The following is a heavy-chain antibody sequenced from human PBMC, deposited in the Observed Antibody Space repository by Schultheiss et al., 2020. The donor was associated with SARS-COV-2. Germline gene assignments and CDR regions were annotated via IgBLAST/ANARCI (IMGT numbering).Heavy chain of an antibody. J-gene: IGHJ5*01. CDR3: TRPRASVPGTRWFDS. D-gene: IGHD6-19*01. V-gene: IGHV3-30*04. CDR2: ISYDGSNK. CDR1: GFTFSSYA. Sequence: GESLKISCAASGFTFSSYAMSWVRQAPGKGLEWVAVISYDGSNKYYADSVKGRFTISRDNSKNTLYLQMNSLRAEDTAVYYCTRPRASVPGTRWFDSWGQGTLVTVSS.